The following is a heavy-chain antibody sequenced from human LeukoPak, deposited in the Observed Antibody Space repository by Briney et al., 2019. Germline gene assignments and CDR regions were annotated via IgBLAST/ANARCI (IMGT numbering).Heavy chain of an antibody. J-gene: IGHJ4*02. CDR3: ARLGGYDPSF. V-gene: IGHV4-59*08. CDR1: GGSISSYY. Sequence: SETLSLTRTVSGGSISSYYWSWIRQPPGKGLEWIGYIYYSGSTNYNPSLKSRVTISVDTSKNQFSLKLSSVTAADTAVYYCARLGGYDPSFWGQGTLVTVSS. CDR2: IYYSGST. D-gene: IGHD5-12*01.